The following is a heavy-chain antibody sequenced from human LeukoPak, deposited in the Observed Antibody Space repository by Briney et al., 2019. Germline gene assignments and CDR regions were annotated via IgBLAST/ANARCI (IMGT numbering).Heavy chain of an antibody. CDR1: GFSLSTSGVG. V-gene: IGHV2-5*01. Sequence: SGPTLVNPTQTLTLTCTFSGFSLSTSGVGVGWIRQPLGKPLEWLALIYWNDDKRYSPSLKSRLTITKDTSKNQVVLTMANMDPVDTATYYCAHRPLGNWFDPWGPGTLVTVSS. CDR3: AHRPLGNWFDP. CDR2: IYWNDDK. J-gene: IGHJ5*02.